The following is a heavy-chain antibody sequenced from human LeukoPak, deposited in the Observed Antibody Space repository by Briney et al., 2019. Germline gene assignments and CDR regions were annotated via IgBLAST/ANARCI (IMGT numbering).Heavy chain of an antibody. CDR3: ARDLTPPPLYGSLDF. D-gene: IGHD5-24*01. CDR1: GFSFDDYA. J-gene: IGHJ4*02. CDR2: INGDGGST. Sequence: GGSLRLSCAASGFSFDDYAMHWVRQAPGKGLEWVSLINGDGGSTYYAHSVEGRFTISRDNSKYSLYLQMNSLRTEDSAFYYCARDLTPPPLYGSLDFWGQGTLVTVSS. V-gene: IGHV3-43*02.